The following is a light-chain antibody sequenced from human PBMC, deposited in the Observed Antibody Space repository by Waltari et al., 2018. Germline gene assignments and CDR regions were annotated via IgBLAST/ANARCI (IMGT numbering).Light chain of an antibody. J-gene: IGKJ2*01. CDR1: QSISSW. CDR3: QKYDSPPYT. CDR2: KAS. Sequence: TQSPATLSLSPGERATLSCRASQSISSWLAWYQQKPGKAPKLLIYKASTLKSGVPSRFSGSESGTEFTLTISSLQPDDFATYHCQKYDSPPYTFGQGTKLEIK. V-gene: IGKV1-5*03.